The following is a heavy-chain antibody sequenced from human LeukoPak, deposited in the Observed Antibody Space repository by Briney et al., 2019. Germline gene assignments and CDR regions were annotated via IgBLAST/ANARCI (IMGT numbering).Heavy chain of an antibody. CDR3: ARGEMAAITLGY. CDR2: IKDRGSEK. V-gene: IGHV3-7*01. D-gene: IGHD5-24*01. CDR1: GFTFINYW. J-gene: IGHJ4*02. Sequence: PGGSLRLSCAASGFTFINYWMTWVRQAPGKGLEWVAAIKDRGSEKYNVDSVESRFTISRDNARNSLSLQMNSLRAEDTAVYFCARGEMAAITLGYWGQGTLVTVSS.